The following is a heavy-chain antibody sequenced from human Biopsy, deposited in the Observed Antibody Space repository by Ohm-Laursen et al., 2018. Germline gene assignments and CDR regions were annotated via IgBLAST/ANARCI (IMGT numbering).Heavy chain of an antibody. CDR1: GDSVSSGSFY. CDR2: IYDRGSTA. D-gene: IGHD6-19*01. CDR3: ARGMRSSGWPYFDS. J-gene: IGHJ4*02. V-gene: IGHV4-61*01. Sequence: TLSLTCTVSGDSVSSGSFYWTWIRQPPGQGLEYIGYIYDRGSTANYNPSLESRVTMSVYMPKNQFSLKLSSVTAADTAIYYCARGMRSSGWPYFDSWGQGTLVTVSS.